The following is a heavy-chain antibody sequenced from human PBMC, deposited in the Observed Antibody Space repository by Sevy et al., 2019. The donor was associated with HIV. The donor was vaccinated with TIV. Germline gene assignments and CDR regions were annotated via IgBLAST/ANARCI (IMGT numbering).Heavy chain of an antibody. Sequence: GGSLRLSCAASGFTFSIYTMSWVRQAPGKGLEWVSTFCFGGSTNYYADSVKGRFTISRDNSKNTLYLQMNSLRADDTAVYYCAREGCTVPYDYWGQGTLVTVSS. CDR3: AREGCTVPYDY. CDR1: GFTFSIYT. D-gene: IGHD2-8*02. J-gene: IGHJ4*02. CDR2: FCFGGSTN. V-gene: IGHV3-23*01.